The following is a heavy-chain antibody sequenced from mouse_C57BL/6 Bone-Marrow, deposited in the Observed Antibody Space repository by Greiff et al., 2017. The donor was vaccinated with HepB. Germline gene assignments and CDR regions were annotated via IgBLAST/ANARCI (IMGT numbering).Heavy chain of an antibody. Sequence: DVMLVESGGGLVKPGGSLKLSCAASGFTFSSYAMSWVRQTPEKRLEWVATISDGGSYTYYPDNVKGRFTISRDNAKTNLYLQMSHLKSEDTSMYYCARDGTVVATWWYFDVWGTGTTVTVSS. CDR2: ISDGGSYT. J-gene: IGHJ1*03. D-gene: IGHD1-1*01. V-gene: IGHV5-4*01. CDR1: GFTFSSYA. CDR3: ARDGTVVATWWYFDV.